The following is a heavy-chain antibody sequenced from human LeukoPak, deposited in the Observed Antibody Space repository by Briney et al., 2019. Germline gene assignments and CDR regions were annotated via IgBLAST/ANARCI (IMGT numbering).Heavy chain of an antibody. D-gene: IGHD3-3*01. Sequence: GGSLRLSCAASGFTFSSYSMNWVRQAPGKGLEWVSSISSSSSYTYYADSVKGRLTISRDNAKNSLYLQMNSLRAEDTAVYYCARDSRDYDFWSGPKQYYFDYWGQGTLVTVSS. CDR1: GFTFSSYS. CDR3: ARDSRDYDFWSGPKQYYFDY. CDR2: ISSSSSYT. V-gene: IGHV3-21*01. J-gene: IGHJ4*02.